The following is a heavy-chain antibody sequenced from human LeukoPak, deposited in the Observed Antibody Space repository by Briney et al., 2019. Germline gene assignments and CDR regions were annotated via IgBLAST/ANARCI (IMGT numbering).Heavy chain of an antibody. D-gene: IGHD6-13*01. J-gene: IGHJ4*02. Sequence: GASVKVSCKASGYTFNTYGISWVRQAPGQGLEWMGWISTFNGNTNYAQKLQGRVTMTTDTSTSTAYMELRSLRSDDTAVYYCARQGLGSSWYYFDYWGQGTLVTVSS. V-gene: IGHV1-18*01. CDR2: ISTFNGNT. CDR3: ARQGLGSSWYYFDY. CDR1: GYTFNTYG.